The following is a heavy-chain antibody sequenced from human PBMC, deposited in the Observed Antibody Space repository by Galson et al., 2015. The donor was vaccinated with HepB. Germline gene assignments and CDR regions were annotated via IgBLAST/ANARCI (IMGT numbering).Heavy chain of an antibody. Sequence: SVKVSCKASGGTFSSYAISWVRQAPGQGLEWMGGIIPTFGTANYAQKFQGRVTITADKSTSTAYMELSSLRSEDTAVYYCARDEVGDIVVVPAAMDYYYYYGMDVWGQGTTVTVSS. CDR1: GGTFSSYA. CDR2: IIPTFGTA. D-gene: IGHD2-2*01. CDR3: ARDEVGDIVVVPAAMDYYYYYGMDV. V-gene: IGHV1-69*06. J-gene: IGHJ6*02.